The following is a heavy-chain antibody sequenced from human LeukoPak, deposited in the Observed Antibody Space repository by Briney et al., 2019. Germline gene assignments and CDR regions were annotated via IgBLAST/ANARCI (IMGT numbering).Heavy chain of an antibody. CDR1: GGSISSYY. CDR2: IYYSGST. Sequence: SETLSLTCTVSGGSISSYYWSWIRQPPGKRLEWIGYIYYSGSTNYNPSLKSRVTISVDTSKNQFSLKLSSVTAADTAVYYCARHDGYCSGGSCGWFDPWGQGTLVTVSS. D-gene: IGHD2-15*01. CDR3: ARHDGYCSGGSCGWFDP. V-gene: IGHV4-59*08. J-gene: IGHJ5*02.